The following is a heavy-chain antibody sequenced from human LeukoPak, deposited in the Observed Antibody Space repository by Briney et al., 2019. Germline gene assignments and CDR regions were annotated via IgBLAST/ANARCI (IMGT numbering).Heavy chain of an antibody. J-gene: IGHJ5*02. D-gene: IGHD3-10*01. Sequence: LGESLKISCQGSGYRFRSYWIGWVRQMPGKSLEWMGAMYHGDSDTRYSPSFQGQVTMSVDKSITTAYLEWSGLKASDTAMCYCARDYGSGSGNWFDAWGPGTLVTVSS. V-gene: IGHV5-51*01. CDR1: GYRFRSYW. CDR2: MYHGDSDT. CDR3: ARDYGSGSGNWFDA.